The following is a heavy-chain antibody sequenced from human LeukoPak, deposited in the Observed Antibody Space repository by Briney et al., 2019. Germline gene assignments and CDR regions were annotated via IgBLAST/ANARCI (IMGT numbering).Heavy chain of an antibody. V-gene: IGHV4-59*01. D-gene: IGHD6-19*01. CDR3: AGGGYSSGWDSYYSTVWTS. Sequence: MSSETLSLTCTVSGGSISSYYWSWIRQPPGKGLEWIGYIYYSGSTNYNPSLKSRVTISVDTSKNQFSLKLSSVPAAGTAASSCAGGGYSSGWDSYYSTVWTSGAKGPRSPSP. CDR1: GGSISSYY. CDR2: IYYSGST. J-gene: IGHJ6*02.